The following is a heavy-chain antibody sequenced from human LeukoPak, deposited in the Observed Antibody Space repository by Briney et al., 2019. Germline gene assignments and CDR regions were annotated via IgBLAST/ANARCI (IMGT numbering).Heavy chain of an antibody. CDR2: ISYDGSEK. J-gene: IGHJ4*02. D-gene: IGHD3-22*01. CDR3: AREGSSGYYPY. V-gene: IGHV3-30*03. Sequence: GGSLRLSCTASGFTFTSAWMNWVRQAPGKGLEWVAVISYDGSEKHYADPVKGRFTISRDNSKNTLYLQMNSLRAEDTAVYYCAREGSSGYYPYWGQGILVTVSS. CDR1: GFTFTSAW.